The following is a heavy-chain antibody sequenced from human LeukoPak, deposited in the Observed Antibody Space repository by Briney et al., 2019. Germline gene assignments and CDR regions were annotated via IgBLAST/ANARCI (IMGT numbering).Heavy chain of an antibody. CDR3: ARRQLVGALDY. J-gene: IGHJ4*02. D-gene: IGHD1-26*01. CDR2: IFHRGTT. Sequence: SETLSLTCSVSGGSISGSTSYWGWIRQPPGEGLEWIGNIFHRGTTYHNPSLQRRVTFSVDTSKNLFSMNLTSVTVADTAVYYCARRQLVGALDYWGQGTLVTVSS. V-gene: IGHV4-39*02. CDR1: GGSISGSTSY.